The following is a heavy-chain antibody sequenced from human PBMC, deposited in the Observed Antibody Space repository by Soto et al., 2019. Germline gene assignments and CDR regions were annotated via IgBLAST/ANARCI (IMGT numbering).Heavy chain of an antibody. Sequence: SETLSLTCTVSGGSISSGGYYWSWIRQQPGKSQEWIGYIYYSGSTYYNPSLRSRVTISVDTSKNQFSLKLSSVTAADTAVYYCARGVTLVRGVIHTPYFDYWGQGALVTVSS. CDR3: ARGVTLVRGVIHTPYFDY. V-gene: IGHV4-31*03. J-gene: IGHJ4*02. CDR1: GGSISSGGYY. D-gene: IGHD3-10*01. CDR2: IYYSGST.